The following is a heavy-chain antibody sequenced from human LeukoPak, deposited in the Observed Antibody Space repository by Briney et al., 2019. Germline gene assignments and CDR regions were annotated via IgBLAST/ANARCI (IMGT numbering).Heavy chain of an antibody. D-gene: IGHD2-21*01. V-gene: IGHV3-30*02. Sequence: GGSLRLSCAASGFTFSSYRMYWVRQPPGKGLEWVAYTRSDGSTRYYVDSVKGRFTISRDNSKNTLNLLMNSLRVEDTALYYCAKDGGNYSPDYWGQGTLLTVSS. CDR2: TRSDGSTR. J-gene: IGHJ4*02. CDR1: GFTFSSYR. CDR3: AKDGGNYSPDY.